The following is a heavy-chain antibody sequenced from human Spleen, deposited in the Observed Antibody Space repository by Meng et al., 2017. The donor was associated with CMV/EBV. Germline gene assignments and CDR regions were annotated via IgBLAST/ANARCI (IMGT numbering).Heavy chain of an antibody. CDR3: ASRLNWFDS. Sequence: LGRSCAASGFTVSTNSLRWVRQAPGKGLEWVSVIYSGGSTYYADSVKGRFTISRDNSKNTLYLQMNSLRTEDTAVYYCASRLNWFDSWGQGTLVTVSS. CDR2: IYSGGST. V-gene: IGHV3-66*02. J-gene: IGHJ5*01. CDR1: GFTVSTNS.